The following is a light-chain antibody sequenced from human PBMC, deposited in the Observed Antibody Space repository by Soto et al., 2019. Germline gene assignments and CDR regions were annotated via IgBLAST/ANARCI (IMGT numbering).Light chain of an antibody. J-gene: IGKJ4*01. CDR2: TSA. Sequence: EVVMTQSPATLPLSLGESATLSCRASQSVSSNVAWYQPQPGLAPRLLIHTSATRATGIPARVSGLGSGTYVTLTISGLQSEDGATDDGQQYNSWPLTFGGGTKVDIK. CDR1: QSVSSN. CDR3: QQYNSWPLT. V-gene: IGKV3-15*01.